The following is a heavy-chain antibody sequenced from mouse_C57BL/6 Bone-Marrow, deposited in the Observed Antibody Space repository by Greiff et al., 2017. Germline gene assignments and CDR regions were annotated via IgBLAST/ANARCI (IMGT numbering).Heavy chain of an antibody. J-gene: IGHJ1*03. D-gene: IGHD1-1*01. CDR2: ISSGGDYI. CDR3: TRDSPLYYGSSYWYFDV. Sequence: DVHLVESGEGLVKPGGSLKLSCAASGFTFSSYAMSWVRQTPEKRLEWVAYISSGGDYIYYADTVKGRFTISRDNARNTLYLQMSSLKSEDTAMYYCTRDSPLYYGSSYWYFDVWGTGTTVTVSS. CDR1: GFTFSSYA. V-gene: IGHV5-9-1*02.